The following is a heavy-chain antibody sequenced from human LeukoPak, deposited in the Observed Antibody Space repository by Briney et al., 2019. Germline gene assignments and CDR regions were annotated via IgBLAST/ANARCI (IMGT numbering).Heavy chain of an antibody. Sequence: KSSETLSLTCTVSGGSFSNYNYYWGWIRQSPGKGLEWISSIHYVGSTYYNPSLKSRVTISVDTSKNQFSLNLSSVTAADTAVYYCARQNNFDFWSGFFDYWGLGALVTVSS. V-gene: IGHV4-39*01. D-gene: IGHD3-3*01. CDR2: IHYVGST. CDR1: GGSFSNYNYY. CDR3: ARQNNFDFWSGFFDY. J-gene: IGHJ4*02.